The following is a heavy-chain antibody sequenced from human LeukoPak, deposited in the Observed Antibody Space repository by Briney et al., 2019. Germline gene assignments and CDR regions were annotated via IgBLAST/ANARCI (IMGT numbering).Heavy chain of an antibody. CDR3: ARMEIVVVTTGAFDI. D-gene: IGHD3-22*01. J-gene: IGHJ3*02. V-gene: IGHV4-38-2*02. Sequence: SETLSLTCTVSGFSISSDYYWGWIRQPPGKGLEWLGSVSHSGIIYYNSSLNSRVTISVDTSKNHFSLTVNSVTAADTAVYYCARMEIVVVTTGAFDIWGQGTMVTVSS. CDR2: VSHSGII. CDR1: GFSISSDYY.